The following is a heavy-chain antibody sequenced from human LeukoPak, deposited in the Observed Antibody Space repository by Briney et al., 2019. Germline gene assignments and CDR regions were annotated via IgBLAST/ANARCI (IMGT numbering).Heavy chain of an antibody. CDR1: GFTVSNNY. CDR3: AKDGGVSMIVVVPDH. V-gene: IGHV3-53*01. J-gene: IGHJ4*02. D-gene: IGHD3-22*01. CDR2: IHSGGAT. Sequence: GGSLRLSCAASGFTVSNNYVSWVRQAPGKGLEWVSVIHSGGATYHADSVKGRFTISRDNSKNTLYLQMNSLRAEDTAVHSCAKDGGVSMIVVVPDHWGQGTLVTVSS.